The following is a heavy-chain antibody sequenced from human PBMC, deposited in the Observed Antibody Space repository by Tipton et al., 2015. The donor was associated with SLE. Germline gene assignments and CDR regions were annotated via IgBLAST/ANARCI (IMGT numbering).Heavy chain of an antibody. D-gene: IGHD3-3*01. CDR1: GDSIISSSYY. Sequence: TLSLTCSVSGDSIISSSYYWGWIRQPPGKGLEWIGSMYYSGSTYYNPSLKSRVTISVDTSKNQFSLMLRSVTAADTAVYYWARDGPYYDFWSGMGTFDIWGQGTMVPVSS. V-gene: IGHV4-39*07. J-gene: IGHJ3*02. CDR3: ARDGPYYDFWSGMGTFDI. CDR2: MYYSGST.